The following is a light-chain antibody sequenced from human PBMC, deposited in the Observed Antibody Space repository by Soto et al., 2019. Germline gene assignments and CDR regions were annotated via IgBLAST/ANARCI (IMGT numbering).Light chain of an antibody. CDR3: QHFGGSQYT. V-gene: IGKV3-20*01. CDR1: QSISSTY. Sequence: EIVLTQSPGTLSLSPGERATLSCRASQSISSTYLAWYQQKPGQAPRLLIYGASTRAPGIPDKFSGSGSGTDFTLTISGLEPEDFAVYHCQHFGGSQYTFGQGTKLEI. CDR2: GAS. J-gene: IGKJ2*01.